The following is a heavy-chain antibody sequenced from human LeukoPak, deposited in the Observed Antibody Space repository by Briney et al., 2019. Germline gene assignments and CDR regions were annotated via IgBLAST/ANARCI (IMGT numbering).Heavy chain of an antibody. V-gene: IGHV3-30*18. J-gene: IGHJ4*02. D-gene: IGHD3-22*01. CDR1: GFTFTIYG. CDR3: AKLLYYYDSSQPY. CDR2: IAEDGKTT. Sequence: PGRSLRLSCAASGFTFTIYGMHWVRQAPGKGLEWVAVIAEDGKTTYYADSVKGRFTISRDNSKNTLYLQMNSLRAEDTAVYYCAKLLYYYDSSQPYWGQGTLVTVSS.